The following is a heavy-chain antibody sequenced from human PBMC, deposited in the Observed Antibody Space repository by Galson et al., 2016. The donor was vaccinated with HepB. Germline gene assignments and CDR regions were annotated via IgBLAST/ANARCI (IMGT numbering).Heavy chain of an antibody. Sequence: SLRLSCAASRFTFDNYGMTWVRQAPGKGLEWVSAISSSGSRTHYADSVKGRFTISRDNSKNMLYLQMNSLRAEDTAVYYCAKTPPQTYVGEIYYFDYWGQGTLVTVSS. J-gene: IGHJ4*02. V-gene: IGHV3-23*01. CDR1: RFTFDNYG. D-gene: IGHD3-10*01. CDR3: AKTPPQTYVGEIYYFDY. CDR2: ISSSGSRT.